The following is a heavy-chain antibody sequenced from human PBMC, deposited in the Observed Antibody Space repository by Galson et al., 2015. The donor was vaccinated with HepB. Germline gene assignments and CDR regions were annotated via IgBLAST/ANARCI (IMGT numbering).Heavy chain of an antibody. CDR2: ISGSGGST. CDR3: AKFSGLRYFDWLSAPVDY. V-gene: IGHV3-23*01. CDR1: GFTFSSYA. Sequence: SLRLSCAASGFTFSSYAMSWVRQAPGKGLEWVSAISGSGGSTYYADSVKGRFTISRDNSKNTLYLQMNSLRAEDTAVYYCAKFSGLRYFDWLSAPVDYWGQGTLVTVSS. D-gene: IGHD3-9*01. J-gene: IGHJ4*02.